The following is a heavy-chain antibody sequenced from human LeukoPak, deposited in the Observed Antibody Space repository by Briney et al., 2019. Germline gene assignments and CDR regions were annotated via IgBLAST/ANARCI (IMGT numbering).Heavy chain of an antibody. CDR3: AKHREGLSSGYDLEYFDY. D-gene: IGHD5-12*01. J-gene: IGHJ4*02. CDR1: RFTFSNYE. Sequence: GGSLRLSCAASRFTFSNYEMNWVRQAPGKGLEWVSYISGSSSTIYYADSVKGRFTISRDNSKNTLLLQMNSLRAEDTAVYYCAKHREGLSSGYDLEYFDYWGQGTLVTVSS. CDR2: ISGSSSTI. V-gene: IGHV3-48*03.